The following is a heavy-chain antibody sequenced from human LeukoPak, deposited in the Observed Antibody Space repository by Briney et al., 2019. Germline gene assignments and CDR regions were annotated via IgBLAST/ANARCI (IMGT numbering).Heavy chain of an antibody. J-gene: IGHJ4*02. CDR1: GFTFSSYG. V-gene: IGHV3-30*02. CDR3: VRHEATIDY. Sequence: GGSLRLSCAASGFTFSSYGMHWVRQAPGKGLEWVAFIRYDGSNKYYADSVKGRFTISRDNSKNTLYLQMNSLETEDTAVYYCVRHEATIDYWGQGTLVTVSS. CDR2: IRYDGSNK.